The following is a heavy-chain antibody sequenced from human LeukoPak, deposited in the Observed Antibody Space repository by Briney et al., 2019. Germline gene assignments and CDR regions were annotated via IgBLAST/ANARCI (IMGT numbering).Heavy chain of an antibody. CDR1: GFTFSSYA. CDR2: ISGSGGST. CDR3: AKEGCSSTSCYVGDY. Sequence: GGSLRLSCAAPGFTFSSYAMSWVRQAPGKGLEWVSAISGSGGSTYYADSVKGRFTISRDNSKNTLYLQMNSLRAEDTAVYYCAKEGCSSTSCYVGDYWGQGTLVTVSS. V-gene: IGHV3-23*01. J-gene: IGHJ4*02. D-gene: IGHD2-2*01.